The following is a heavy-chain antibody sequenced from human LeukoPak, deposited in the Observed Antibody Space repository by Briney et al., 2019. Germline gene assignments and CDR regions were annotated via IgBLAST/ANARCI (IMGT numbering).Heavy chain of an antibody. D-gene: IGHD3-3*01. J-gene: IGHJ4*02. CDR1: RFSFSNYD. Sequence: PGGSLRLSCSVSRFSFSNYDMHWVRQAPGKGLEWVTLIRSDGTDKYYADSVKGRFTISRDNSKNTLYLQMSSLRAEDTALYYCARDYPTFGVVTIFDYWGQGALVTVSS. CDR3: ARDYPTFGVVTIFDY. CDR2: IRSDGTDK. V-gene: IGHV3-30*02.